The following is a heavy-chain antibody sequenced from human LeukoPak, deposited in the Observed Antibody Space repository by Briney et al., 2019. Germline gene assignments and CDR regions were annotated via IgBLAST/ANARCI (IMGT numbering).Heavy chain of an antibody. V-gene: IGHV1-69*05. J-gene: IGHJ4*02. CDR1: GGTFSSYA. CDR2: IIPIFGTA. CDR3: ARADSRSGMMYYFDY. D-gene: IGHD3-16*01. Sequence: SVKVSCKASGGTFSSYAISWVRQAPGQGLEWMGGIIPIFGTANYAQRFQGRVTITTDESTSTAYMELSSLRSEDTAVYYCARADSRSGMMYYFDYWGQGTLVTVSS.